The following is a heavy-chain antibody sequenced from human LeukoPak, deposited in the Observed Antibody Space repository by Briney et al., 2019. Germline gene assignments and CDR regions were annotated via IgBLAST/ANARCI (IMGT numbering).Heavy chain of an antibody. J-gene: IGHJ6*03. V-gene: IGHV3-23*01. CDR1: GFTFSSYG. CDR2: ISGSGGST. Sequence: GGTLRLSCAASGFTFSSYGMSWVRQAPGKGLEWVSVISGSGGSTNYADSVKGRFTISRDNSKNTLYLQMNSLRAEDTAVYYCAREHSGYDFPGRDYYYMDVWGKGTTVTVSS. CDR3: AREHSGYDFPGRDYYYMDV. D-gene: IGHD5-12*01.